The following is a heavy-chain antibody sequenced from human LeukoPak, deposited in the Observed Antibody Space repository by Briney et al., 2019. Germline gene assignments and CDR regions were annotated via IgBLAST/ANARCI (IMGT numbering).Heavy chain of an antibody. D-gene: IGHD2-2*01. CDR1: GVSISSGGYY. CDR2: IYYSGTT. Sequence: MPSQTLSLTGTVSGVSISSGGYYWSWIRQHPGKGLEWIGYIYYSGTTYYNPSLKSRVTISVDTSKHQFSLKLSSVTAADTAVYYCARSRPEVLPVAMDLDYWGQGTLVTVSS. V-gene: IGHV4-31*03. CDR3: ARSRPEVLPVAMDLDY. J-gene: IGHJ4*02.